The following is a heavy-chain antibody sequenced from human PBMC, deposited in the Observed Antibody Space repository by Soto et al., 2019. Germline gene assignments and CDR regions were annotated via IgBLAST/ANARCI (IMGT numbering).Heavy chain of an antibody. CDR3: ARDSPWATVLDYYYYGMDV. J-gene: IGHJ6*02. D-gene: IGHD4-4*01. Sequence: EVQLVESGGGLVQPGGSLRLSCAASGFTFSSYSLHWVRQAPGKGLEWVSSISSSSSTIYYEDSVKGRFTISRDNAKNALNLQMNSLRDEDTAVYYCARDSPWATVLDYYYYGMDVWGQGPTVTVSS. V-gene: IGHV3-48*02. CDR1: GFTFSSYS. CDR2: ISSSSSTI.